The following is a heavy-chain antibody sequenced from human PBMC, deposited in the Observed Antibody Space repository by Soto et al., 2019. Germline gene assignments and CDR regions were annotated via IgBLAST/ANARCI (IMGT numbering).Heavy chain of an antibody. CDR3: AKGGGITVTTNWYFDL. CDR1: EFTFSNYA. CDR2: ISGRAGDT. V-gene: IGHV3-23*01. Sequence: EVQLLESGGGLVQPGGSLRLSCAASEFTFSNYAMTWVRQAPGKGLEWVSAISGRAGDTYYADSVEGRFTISRDNSKNTVYLQMNSLRAEDTAVYYCAKGGGITVTTNWYFDLWGRGTLVTVSS. D-gene: IGHD4-17*01. J-gene: IGHJ2*01.